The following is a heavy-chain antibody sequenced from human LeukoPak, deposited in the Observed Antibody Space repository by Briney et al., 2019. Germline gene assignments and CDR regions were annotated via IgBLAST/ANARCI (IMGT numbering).Heavy chain of an antibody. CDR2: ISERGTRT. CDR3: AKRGVVIRVILVGFHKEAYYFAS. Sequence: GGSLRLSCAVSGITLSNYGMSWVRQAPGKGLEWVACISERGTRTNYADSVKGRFTISTDHPKNTLYLQMNSLRAEDTAVYFCAKRGVVIRVILVGFHKEAYYFASCGQRALVTASS. D-gene: IGHD3-22*01. J-gene: IGHJ4*02. CDR1: GITLSNYG. V-gene: IGHV3-23*01.